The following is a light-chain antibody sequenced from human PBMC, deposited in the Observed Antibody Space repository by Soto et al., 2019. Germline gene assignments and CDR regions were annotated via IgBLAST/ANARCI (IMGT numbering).Light chain of an antibody. CDR3: QIWGSGIVV. CDR1: SGHSNYA. Sequence: QPVLTQSPSASASLGASVKLTCTLSSGHSNYAIAWHQQQPEKGPRYLMKLNSDGSHSKGDGIPDRFSGSSSGAERYLTISSLQSEDEADYYCQIWGSGIVVFGGGTKVTVL. V-gene: IGLV4-69*01. CDR2: LNSDGSH. J-gene: IGLJ2*01.